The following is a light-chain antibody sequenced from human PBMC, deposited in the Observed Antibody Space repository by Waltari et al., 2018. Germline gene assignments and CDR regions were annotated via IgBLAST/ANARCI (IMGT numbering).Light chain of an antibody. Sequence: EIVMTQSPATLSLSPGERATLSCRASQTASSSLAWYQQKPGQAPRLLIYDASSRATGIPDRFSGSGSGTDFTLTISSLEPEDVAVYYCLQRSKWPRTFGQGTKVEIK. CDR2: DAS. CDR1: QTASSS. J-gene: IGKJ1*01. CDR3: LQRSKWPRT. V-gene: IGKV3-15*01.